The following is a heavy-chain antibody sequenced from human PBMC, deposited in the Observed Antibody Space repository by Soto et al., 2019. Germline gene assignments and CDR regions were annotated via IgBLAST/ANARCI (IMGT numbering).Heavy chain of an antibody. J-gene: IGHJ4*02. D-gene: IGHD3-10*01. CDR2: IYYSGST. CDR1: GGSISSYY. CDR3: ARDSPYGSGSPNYDY. Sequence: QVQLQESGPGLVKPSETLSLTCTVSGGSISSYYWSWIRQPPGEGLEWIGYIYYSGSTYYNPSLKSRVTISVDTSKNQFSLKLSSVTAADTAVYYCARDSPYGSGSPNYDYWGQGTLVTVSS. V-gene: IGHV4-59*12.